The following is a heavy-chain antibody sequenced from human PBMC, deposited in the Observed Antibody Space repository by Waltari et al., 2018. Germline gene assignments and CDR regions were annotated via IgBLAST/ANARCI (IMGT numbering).Heavy chain of an antibody. Sequence: QVQLVQSGAEVKKPGASVKVSCKASGYTFTSYGISWVRQAPGQGREWMGWISAYNCNTTYAQKLQGRVTMTTDTSTSTSYMELRSLRSDVTAVYYCARGEGYCSSTSCYVAYYYGMDVWGQGTTVTVSS. CDR1: GYTFTSYG. CDR3: ARGEGYCSSTSCYVAYYYGMDV. CDR2: ISAYNCNT. J-gene: IGHJ6*02. V-gene: IGHV1-18*01. D-gene: IGHD2-2*01.